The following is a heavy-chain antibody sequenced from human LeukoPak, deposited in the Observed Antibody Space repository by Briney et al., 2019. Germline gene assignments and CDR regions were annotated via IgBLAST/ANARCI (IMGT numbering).Heavy chain of an antibody. CDR3: TKYRSENFDYYADLDS. V-gene: IGHV3-30*02. J-gene: IGHJ4*02. Sequence: SGGSLRLSCAASGFTFSHYGMHWGRQAPGKGLEWVAFTRYDESLKYYAGSVRGRFTISRDNSKNTLHLQMNSLRTEDTAIYYFTKYRSENFDYYADLDSWGQGILVTVS. CDR2: TRYDESLK. D-gene: IGHD3-16*01. CDR1: GFTFSHYG.